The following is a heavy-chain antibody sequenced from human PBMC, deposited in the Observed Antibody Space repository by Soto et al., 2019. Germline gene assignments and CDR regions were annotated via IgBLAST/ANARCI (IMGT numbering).Heavy chain of an antibody. CDR3: AKETYGSGWTLDS. D-gene: IGHD6-19*01. V-gene: IGHV3-23*01. J-gene: IGHJ4*02. Sequence: VQLLESGGGVVQSGGSQRLSCSASGFAFSDYSMHWVRQAPGKGPEWVSAISGGGGNTYYAGSVNGRFTISRDNSRNTLYLQMHSLRDDDTALYYCAKETYGSGWTLDSWGQGTRATVSS. CDR2: ISGGGGNT. CDR1: GFAFSDYS.